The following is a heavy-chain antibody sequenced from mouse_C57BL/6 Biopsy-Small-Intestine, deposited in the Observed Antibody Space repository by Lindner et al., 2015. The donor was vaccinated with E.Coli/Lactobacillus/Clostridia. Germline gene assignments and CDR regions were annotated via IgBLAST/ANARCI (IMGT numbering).Heavy chain of an antibody. D-gene: IGHD1-3*01. CDR3: ARAGATITTHVAP. Sequence: SVKVSCKAFWLQLCHLWCQRGCDRPLDKGLSGWDGSALTMVNTNYVQRLQDRVTMTTDTSTSTAYMELRSLRSDDTAVYFCARAGATITTHVAPWGQGTLVTVSS. J-gene: IGHJ4*01. CDR2: SALTMVNT. V-gene: IGHV1-81*01. CDR1: LQLCHLW.